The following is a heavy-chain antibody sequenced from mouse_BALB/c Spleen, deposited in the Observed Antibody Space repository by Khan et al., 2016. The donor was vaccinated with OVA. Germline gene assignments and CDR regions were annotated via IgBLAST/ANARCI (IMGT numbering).Heavy chain of an antibody. D-gene: IGHD1-1*01. J-gene: IGHJ1*01. CDR2: IHYSGTT. Sequence: QLEESGPDLVKPSQSLSLTCTVTGYSITSGYSWHWIRQFPGNKLEWMGYIHYSGTTNYNPSLKSRISITRDTSKNQFFLQLNSVTTEDTATYYCARSGTTVIAYWYFDVWGAGTTVTVSS. V-gene: IGHV3-1*02. CDR1: GYSITSGYS. CDR3: ARSGTTVIAYWYFDV.